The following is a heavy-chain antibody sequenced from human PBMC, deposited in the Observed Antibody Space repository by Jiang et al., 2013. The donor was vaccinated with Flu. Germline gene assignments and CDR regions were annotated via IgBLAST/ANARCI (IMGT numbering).Heavy chain of an antibody. CDR1: GFTFSSYA. CDR2: ISYDGSNK. D-gene: IGHD4-17*01. Sequence: GVVQPGRSLRLSCAASGFTFSSYAMHWVRQAPGKGLEWVAVISYDGSNKYYADSVKGRFTISRDNSKNTLYLQMNSLRAEDTAVYYCARDPATFYTTVTTGFDYWGQGTLVTVSS. J-gene: IGHJ4*02. CDR3: ARDPATFYTTVTTGFDY. V-gene: IGHV3-30*04.